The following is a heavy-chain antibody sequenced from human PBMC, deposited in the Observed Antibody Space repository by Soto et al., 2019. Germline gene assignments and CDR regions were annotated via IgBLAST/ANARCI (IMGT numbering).Heavy chain of an antibody. V-gene: IGHV4-61*01. J-gene: IGHJ6*02. CDR2: TYYSGST. Sequence: SETLSLTCTVSGGSVSSGSYYWTWIRQPPGKRLEWIGYTYYSGSTNYNPSLKSRVIILVDTSKNQFSLRLRSVTAADTAVYYCARDLRGSNGLDVWGQGTTVTV. CDR1: GGSVSSGSYY. CDR3: ARDLRGSNGLDV.